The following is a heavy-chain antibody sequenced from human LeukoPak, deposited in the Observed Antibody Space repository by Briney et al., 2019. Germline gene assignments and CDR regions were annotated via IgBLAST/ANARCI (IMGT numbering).Heavy chain of an antibody. CDR1: GGSFSGYY. CDR2: INHRGST. Sequence: SETLSLTCAVYGGSFSGYYWSWIRQPPEKGLEWIGEINHRGSTNYNPSLKSRVTISVDTSKNQFSLKLSSVTAADTAVYYCARAKKRGAVAGTVYYGMDVWGKGTTVTVSS. V-gene: IGHV4-34*01. CDR3: ARAKKRGAVAGTVYYGMDV. J-gene: IGHJ6*04. D-gene: IGHD6-19*01.